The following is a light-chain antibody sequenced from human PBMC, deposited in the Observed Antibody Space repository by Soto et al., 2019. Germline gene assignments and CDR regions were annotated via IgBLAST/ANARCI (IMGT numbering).Light chain of an antibody. J-gene: IGKJ1*01. Sequence: EIVMTQSPATLFVSPGERATLSCRASQSVSRNLAWYQQKPGQAPRLLIYGASPRASTIPDRFSGSGSGTEFTLTISSLQSEDFAVYYCQQYNEWPRTFGQGTRVEFK. CDR1: QSVSRN. V-gene: IGKV3-15*01. CDR2: GAS. CDR3: QQYNEWPRT.